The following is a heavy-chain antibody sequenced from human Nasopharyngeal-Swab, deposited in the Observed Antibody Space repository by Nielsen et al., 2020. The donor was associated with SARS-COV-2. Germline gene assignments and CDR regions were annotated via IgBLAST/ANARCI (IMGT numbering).Heavy chain of an antibody. CDR3: ARPGGSGDPYWYFDL. D-gene: IGHD3-16*01. J-gene: IGHJ2*01. CDR2: TYYSGST. CDR1: GDSIISYY. Sequence: SETLSLTCSVSGDSIISYYWSWIRQPPGKGLEWIGYTYYSGSTSHNPSLKSRVTISVDTSKNQISLKLTSVTAADTAVYYCARPGGSGDPYWYFDLWGRGTLVTVSS. V-gene: IGHV4-59*01.